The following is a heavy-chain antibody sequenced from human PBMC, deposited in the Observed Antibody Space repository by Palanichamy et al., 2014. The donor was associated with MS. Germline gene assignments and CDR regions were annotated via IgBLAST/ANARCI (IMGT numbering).Heavy chain of an antibody. D-gene: IGHD2-8*02. CDR2: ISSSGII. CDR3: ARDFTDYYNGMDV. J-gene: IGHJ6*02. V-gene: IGHV3-48*02. CDR1: GFTFRSYS. Sequence: EVQLVESGGGLIQPGGSLRLSCAASGFTFRSYSMNWVRQAPGKGLEWVIYISSSGIIYHADSVTGRFTISRDNAKNSLYLQMNSLRDEDTAVYYCARDFTDYYNGMDVWGQGTTVTVSS.